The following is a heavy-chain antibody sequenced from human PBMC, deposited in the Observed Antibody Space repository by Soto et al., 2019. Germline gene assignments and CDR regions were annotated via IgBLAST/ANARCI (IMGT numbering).Heavy chain of an antibody. CDR2: IIPILGIA. V-gene: IGHV1-69*02. J-gene: IGHJ6*03. CDR3: ARAPYLDGDYEIYYYYYMDV. Sequence: ASVKVSCKASGGTFSSYTISWVRQAPGQGLEWMGRIIPILGIANYAQKFQGRVTITADKSTSTAYMELSSLRSEDTAVYYCARAPYLDGDYEIYYYYYMDVWGKGTTVTVSS. CDR1: GGTFSSYT. D-gene: IGHD4-17*01.